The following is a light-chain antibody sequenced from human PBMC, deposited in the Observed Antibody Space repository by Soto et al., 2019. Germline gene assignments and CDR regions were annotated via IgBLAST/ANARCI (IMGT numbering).Light chain of an antibody. CDR3: SSYTSGSTWV. V-gene: IGLV2-14*01. J-gene: IGLJ3*02. CDR2: EVR. CDR1: SSDVGGYNY. Sequence: QSALTQPASVSGSPGQSITISCTGTSSDVGGYNYVSWYQQHPGKAPKLMIYEVRNRPAGVSNRFXGYKSGNTASLXISGXQAEDEADYYCSSYTSGSTWVFGGGTKLTVL.